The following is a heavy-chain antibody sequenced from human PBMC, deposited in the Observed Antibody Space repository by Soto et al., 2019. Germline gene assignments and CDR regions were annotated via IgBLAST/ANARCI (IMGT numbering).Heavy chain of an antibody. CDR1: GYTFSSYS. CDR3: AREIIASGYDY. V-gene: IGHV1-3*01. D-gene: IGHD2-21*01. J-gene: IGHJ4*02. CDR2: INGGSGNT. Sequence: ASVKVSCKASGYTFSSYSLHWVRQAPGQRLEWMGWINGGSGNTHYSQNFQGRVTITRDTSASTVYMDLTSLRSEDTAFYYCAREIIASGYDYWGQGTLVTVS.